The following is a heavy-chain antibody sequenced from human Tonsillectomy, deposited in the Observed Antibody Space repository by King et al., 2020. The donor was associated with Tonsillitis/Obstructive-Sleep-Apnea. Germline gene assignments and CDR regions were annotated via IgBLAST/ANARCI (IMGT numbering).Heavy chain of an antibody. Sequence: VQLQQWGAGLLKPSETLSLTCAVYGGSFSGYYWSWIRQPPGKGLEWIGEMNRRGSTNYNPSLKSRVTISVDTSKNQFSLKLSSVTAADTAVYYCARGRGQLWLEDDYFGMDVWGQGTTVTVFS. CDR1: GGSFSGYY. V-gene: IGHV4-34*01. D-gene: IGHD5-18*01. CDR2: MNRRGST. CDR3: ARGRGQLWLEDDYFGMDV. J-gene: IGHJ6*02.